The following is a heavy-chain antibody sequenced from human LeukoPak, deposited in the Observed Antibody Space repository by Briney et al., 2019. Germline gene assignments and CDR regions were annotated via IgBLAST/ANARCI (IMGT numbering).Heavy chain of an antibody. CDR3: ARPSVDYYGSGSTGAFDI. Sequence: SETLSLTCTVSGGSISSGGYYWSWIRQPPGKGLEWIGYIYHSGSTYYNPSLKSRVTISVDRSKNQFSLKLSSVTAADTAVYYCARPSVDYYGSGSTGAFDIWGQGTMVTVSS. D-gene: IGHD3-10*01. CDR2: IYHSGST. V-gene: IGHV4-30-2*01. CDR1: GGSISSGGYY. J-gene: IGHJ3*02.